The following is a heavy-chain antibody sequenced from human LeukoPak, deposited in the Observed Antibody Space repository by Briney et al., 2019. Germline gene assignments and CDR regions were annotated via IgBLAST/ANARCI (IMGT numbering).Heavy chain of an antibody. CDR2: IKQDGSEK. V-gene: IGHV3-7*03. CDR3: ARGHYGMDV. Sequence: GGSLRLSCAASGFTFSSYWMQWVRQAPGKGLEWVANIKQDGSEKYYADSVKGRFIISRDNAKNALYLQMNSLRAEDTAVYYCARGHYGMDVWSQGTTVTVSS. CDR1: GFTFSSYW. J-gene: IGHJ6*02.